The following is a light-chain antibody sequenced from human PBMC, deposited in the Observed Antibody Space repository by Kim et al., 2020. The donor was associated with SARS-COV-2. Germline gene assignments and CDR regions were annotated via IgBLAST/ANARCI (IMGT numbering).Light chain of an antibody. CDR1: SNSDGREE. CDR2: RNK. J-gene: IGLJ3*02. CDR3: SAWDTSLGAWV. V-gene: IGLV10-54*01. Sequence: RRATTHTSTGNSNSDGREEAAWLQQQQGHPPKRLAYRNKNRPSGISERLSVSRSGNTAYLTITGLQPEDGADYFCSAWDTSLGAWVFGGGTQLTVL.